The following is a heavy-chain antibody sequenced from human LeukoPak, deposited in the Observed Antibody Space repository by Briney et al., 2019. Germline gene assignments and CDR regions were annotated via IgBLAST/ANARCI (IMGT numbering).Heavy chain of an antibody. CDR3: ARDKESYCSSTSCYRGALYYYGMDV. CDR2: ISYDGSNK. J-gene: IGHJ6*02. Sequence: PGRSLRLSCAASGFTFSSYAMHWVRQAPGKGLEWVAVISYDGSNKYYADSVKGRFTISRDNSKNTLYLQMNSLRAEDTAVYYCARDKESYCSSTSCYRGALYYYGMDVWGQGTTVTVSS. CDR1: GFTFSSYA. V-gene: IGHV3-30-3*01. D-gene: IGHD2-2*02.